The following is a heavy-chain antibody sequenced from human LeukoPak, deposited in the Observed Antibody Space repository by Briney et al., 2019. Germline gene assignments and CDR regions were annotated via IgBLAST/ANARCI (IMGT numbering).Heavy chain of an antibody. D-gene: IGHD6-13*01. J-gene: IGHJ5*02. V-gene: IGHV3-30*18. Sequence: GRSLRLSCAASGFTFSSYGMHWVRQAPGKGLEWVAVISYDGSNKYYADSVKGRFTISRDNSKNTLYLQMNSLRAEDTAVYYCAKDPSSRSRFDPWGQGTLVTVSS. CDR1: GFTFSSYG. CDR2: ISYDGSNK. CDR3: AKDPSSRSRFDP.